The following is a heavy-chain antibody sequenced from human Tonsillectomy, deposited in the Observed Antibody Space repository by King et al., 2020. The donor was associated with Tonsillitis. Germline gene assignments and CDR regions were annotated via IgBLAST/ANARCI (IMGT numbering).Heavy chain of an antibody. CDR3: AWPERQHLVLSAFDI. CDR2: IYHSGST. J-gene: IGHJ3*02. Sequence: VQLQESGPGLVKPSETLSLTCAVSGYSISSGYYWGWIRQPPGKGLEWIGSIYHSGSTYYNPSLKSRVTISVDTSKNQFSLRLNSVTAADTAVYYFAWPERQHLVLSAFDIWGQGTMVTVSS. D-gene: IGHD6-13*01. V-gene: IGHV4-38-2*01. CDR1: GYSISSGYY.